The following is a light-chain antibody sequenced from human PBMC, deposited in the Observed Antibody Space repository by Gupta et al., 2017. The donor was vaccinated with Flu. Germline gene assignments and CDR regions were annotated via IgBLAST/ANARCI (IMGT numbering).Light chain of an antibody. J-gene: IGKJ2*01. CDR1: QRINTY. CDR2: AAS. Sequence: AIRMTQSPSSLSASTGDRVTITCRASQRINTYLAWYQQQPGKAPNLLIYAASTSQSGVPSRFSGSGSGTDFTLTISRLQSEDVATYYCQQYYDYPPTFGQGTKLAI. V-gene: IGKV1-8*01. CDR3: QQYYDYPPT.